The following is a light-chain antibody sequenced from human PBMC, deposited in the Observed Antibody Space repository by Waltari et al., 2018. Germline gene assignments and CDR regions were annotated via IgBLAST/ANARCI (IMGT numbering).Light chain of an antibody. CDR1: SSDVGSYNL. CDR3: CSYAGSSTLV. V-gene: IGLV2-23*01. J-gene: IGLJ3*02. CDR2: EGS. Sequence: QSALTQPASVSGSPGQSITITCTGTSSDVGSYNLLSWYQQHPGKAPKLMIYEGSKRPSGVSKRFAGSKSGNTASLTISGRQAEDEADYYCCSYAGSSTLVFGGGTKLTVL.